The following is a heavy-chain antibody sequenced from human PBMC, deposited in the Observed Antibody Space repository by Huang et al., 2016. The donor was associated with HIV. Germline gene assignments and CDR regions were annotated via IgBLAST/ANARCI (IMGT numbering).Heavy chain of an antibody. D-gene: IGHD4-17*01. CDR1: GFTFSSYA. J-gene: IGHJ3*02. CDR3: AVDSDGDYRSDAFDI. V-gene: IGHV3-30*01. Sequence: QVQLVESGGGVVQPGRSLSLSCAASGFTFSSYAMHWVRQAPGKVLDWGAIISFDGTNTYYADFVMCLFTISRDNSKNTVYLPMDSLRPEDAAVYYCAVDSDGDYRSDAFDIWGLGTRVTISS. CDR2: ISFDGTNT.